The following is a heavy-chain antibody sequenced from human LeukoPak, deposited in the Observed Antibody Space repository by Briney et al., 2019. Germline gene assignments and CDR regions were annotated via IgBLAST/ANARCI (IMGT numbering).Heavy chain of an antibody. CDR2: INPNSGGT. V-gene: IGHV1-2*02. CDR3: ARDQPTSIAPSKYYYYYMDV. D-gene: IGHD6-6*01. J-gene: IGHJ6*03. Sequence: ASVKVSCKASGYTFTGYYMHWVRQAPGQGLEWMGWINPNSGGTNYAQKFQGRVTMTRDTSISTAYMELSRLRSDDTAVYYFARDQPTSIAPSKYYYYYMDVWGKGTTVTISS. CDR1: GYTFTGYY.